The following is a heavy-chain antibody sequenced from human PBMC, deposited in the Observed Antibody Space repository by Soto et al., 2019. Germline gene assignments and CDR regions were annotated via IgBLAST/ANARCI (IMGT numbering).Heavy chain of an antibody. CDR1: GFTVSSNY. CDR2: IYSGGST. D-gene: IGHD4-17*01. V-gene: IGHV3-53*01. J-gene: IGHJ6*02. CDR3: ARDIIKDGDYDHYYYGMDV. Sequence: EVQLVESGGGLIQPGGSLRLSCAASGFTVSSNYMSWVRQAPGKGLEWVSVIYSGGSTYYADSVRGRFTISRDNSKNTLYLQMNSLRAEDTAVYYCARDIIKDGDYDHYYYGMDVWGQGTTVTVSS.